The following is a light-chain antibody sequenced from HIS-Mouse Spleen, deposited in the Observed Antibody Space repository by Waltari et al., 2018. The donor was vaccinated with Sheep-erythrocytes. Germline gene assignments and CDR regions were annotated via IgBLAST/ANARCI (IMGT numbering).Light chain of an antibody. Sequence: QSALTQPASVSGSPGQSITISCTGTSSDVGSYNLVSWYQQHPGKAPKLMIYEGSKRPSVFSTLFAGSKSGNTASLTISGLQAEDEADYYCCSYAGSSTPWVFGGGTKLTVL. CDR3: CSYAGSSTPWV. J-gene: IGLJ3*02. V-gene: IGLV2-23*01. CDR2: EGS. CDR1: SSDVGSYNL.